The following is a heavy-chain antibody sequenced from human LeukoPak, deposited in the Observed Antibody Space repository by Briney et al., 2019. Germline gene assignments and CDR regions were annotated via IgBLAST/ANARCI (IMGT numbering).Heavy chain of an antibody. D-gene: IGHD3-10*01. CDR1: GYTFTGYY. J-gene: IGHJ4*02. CDR3: ARDSGREVDGSGTHYKANY. Sequence: ASVKVSCKTSGYTFTGYYMHWVRQAPGRGLEWMGWINPNSGGTNYAQKFQGRVTMTRDTSISTAYMELSRLRSDDSAVYYCARDSGREVDGSGTHYKANYWGQGTLVTVSS. CDR2: INPNSGGT. V-gene: IGHV1-2*02.